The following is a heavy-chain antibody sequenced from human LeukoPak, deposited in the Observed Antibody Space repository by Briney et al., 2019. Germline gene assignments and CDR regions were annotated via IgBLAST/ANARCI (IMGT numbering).Heavy chain of an antibody. CDR1: GYTLTELS. V-gene: IGHV1-24*01. Sequence: ASVKVSCKVSGYTLTELSMHWVRQAPGKGLEWMGGFDPEDGETIYAQKFQGRVTMTEDTSTDTAYMELSSLRSEDTAVYYCATVYDYVWGSYRYTSAFDYWGQGTLVTVSS. CDR3: ATVYDYVWGSYRYTSAFDY. D-gene: IGHD3-16*02. CDR2: FDPEDGET. J-gene: IGHJ4*02.